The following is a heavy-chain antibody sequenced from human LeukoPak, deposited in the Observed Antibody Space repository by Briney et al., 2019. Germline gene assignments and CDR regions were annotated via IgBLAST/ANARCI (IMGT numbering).Heavy chain of an antibody. CDR2: INHESGAT. D-gene: IGHD2-21*01. Sequence: ASVKVSCKASGYSSTYYYIHWVRQAPGQGLEWMGWINHESGATKLAPKFQGRVTLTRDRSITTAFMELSNLTSDDTALYYCVSWVGGISHVASFDYWGQGTLVTVSS. CDR1: GYSSTYYY. CDR3: VSWVGGISHVASFDY. J-gene: IGHJ4*02. V-gene: IGHV1-2*02.